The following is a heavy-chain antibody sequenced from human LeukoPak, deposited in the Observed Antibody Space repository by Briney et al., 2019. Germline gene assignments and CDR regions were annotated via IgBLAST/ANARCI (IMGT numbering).Heavy chain of an antibody. J-gene: IGHJ3*02. CDR1: GGTFSSYA. D-gene: IGHD3-22*01. V-gene: IGHV1-69*13. CDR2: IIPIFGTA. CDR3: ARTGSGYYPDAFDI. Sequence: ASVKVSCKASGGTFSSYAISWVRQAPGQGLEWMGGIIPIFGTANYAQKFQGRVTITADESTSTAYMELSSLRSEDTAVYYCARTGSGYYPDAFDIWGQGTMVTVSS.